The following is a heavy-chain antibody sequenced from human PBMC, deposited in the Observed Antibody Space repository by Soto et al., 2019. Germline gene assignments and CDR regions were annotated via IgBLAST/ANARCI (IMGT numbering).Heavy chain of an antibody. J-gene: IGHJ6*02. CDR1: GFTFSSYG. D-gene: IGHD3-3*01. Sequence: GGSLRLSCAASGFTFSSYGMHWVRQAPGKGLEWVAVISYDGSNKYYADAVKGRFTISRDNSKNTLYLQMNSLRAEDTAVYYCAKVVRFLEGAAHDGMDVWGQGTTVTVSS. CDR3: AKVVRFLEGAAHDGMDV. V-gene: IGHV3-30*18. CDR2: ISYDGSNK.